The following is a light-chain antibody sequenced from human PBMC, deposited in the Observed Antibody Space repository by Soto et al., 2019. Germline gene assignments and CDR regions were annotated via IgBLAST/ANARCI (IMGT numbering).Light chain of an antibody. J-gene: IGKJ4*01. Sequence: EIVMTQSQATLSVSPGERATLSCRASQSVSSNLAWYQQKPGQAPRLLIYGASTRATGIPARFSGSGSGTEFTRTISSLQSEDFAVYYCQQYNNWPRTFGGGTKVEIK. CDR1: QSVSSN. CDR3: QQYNNWPRT. CDR2: GAS. V-gene: IGKV3-15*01.